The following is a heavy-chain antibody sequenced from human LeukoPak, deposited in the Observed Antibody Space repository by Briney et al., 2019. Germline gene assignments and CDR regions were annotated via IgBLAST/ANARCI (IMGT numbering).Heavy chain of an antibody. CDR1: GFTFSSYW. V-gene: IGHV3-74*01. D-gene: IGHD3-10*01. CDR2: INSDGSST. Sequence: PGGSLRLSCAASGFTFSSYWMHWVRRAPGKGLVWVSRINSDGSSTSYADSVKGRFTISRDNAKNTLYLQMNSLRAEDTAVYYCARGKKVTYYYGSGSPNWFDPWGQGTLVTVSS. J-gene: IGHJ5*02. CDR3: ARGKKVTYYYGSGSPNWFDP.